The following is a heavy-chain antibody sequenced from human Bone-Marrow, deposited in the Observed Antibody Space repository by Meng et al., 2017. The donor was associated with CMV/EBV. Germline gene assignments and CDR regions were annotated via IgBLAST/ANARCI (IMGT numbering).Heavy chain of an antibody. CDR1: GFTFSSSA. V-gene: IGHV3-23*01. CDR3: AKVTRGSSGAVDY. CDR2: ISGDGGST. J-gene: IGHJ4*02. Sequence: AASGFTFSSSAMGWVRQAPGMGLEWVSSISGDGGSTYYADSVKGRFTISRDNSKNTLYLQMNSLRAEDTAVYYCAKVTRGSSGAVDYWGQGTLVTVSS. D-gene: IGHD3-22*01.